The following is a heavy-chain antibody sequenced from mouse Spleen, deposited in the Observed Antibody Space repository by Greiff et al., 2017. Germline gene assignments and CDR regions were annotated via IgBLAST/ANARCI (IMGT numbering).Heavy chain of an antibody. J-gene: IGHJ1*03. CDR3: ARQLGGYFDV. V-gene: IGHV5-12*01. Sequence: EVMLVESGGGLVQPGGSLKLSCAASGFTFSDYYMYWVRQTPEKRLEWVAYISNGGGSTYYPDTVKGRFTISRDNAKNTLYLQMSRLKSEDTAMYYCARQLGGYFDVWGTGTTVTVSS. CDR2: ISNGGGST. CDR1: GFTFSDYY. D-gene: IGHD4-1*01.